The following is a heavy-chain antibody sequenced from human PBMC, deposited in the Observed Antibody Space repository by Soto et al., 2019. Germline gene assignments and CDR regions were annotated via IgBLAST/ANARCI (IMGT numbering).Heavy chain of an antibody. CDR1: GFTFSGYF. CDR3: VRDLLGATGY. V-gene: IGHV3-72*01. Sequence: PGGSLRLSCAASGFTFSGYFMDWVRQAPGKGLEWVGRIRNRANSYSRDYTTNYAASVKGRFTISRDDSKNSLFLQMNSLKAEDTAVYYCVRDLLGATGYWGKGALVTVSS. CDR2: IRNRANSYSRDYTT. D-gene: IGHD1-26*01. J-gene: IGHJ4*02.